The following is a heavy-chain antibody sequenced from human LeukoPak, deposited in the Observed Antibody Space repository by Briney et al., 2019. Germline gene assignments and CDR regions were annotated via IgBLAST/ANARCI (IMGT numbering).Heavy chain of an antibody. Sequence: SETLSLTCAVYGGSFSGYYWSWIRQPPGKGLEWIGEINHSGSTNYNPSLKSRVTISVDTSKNQFSLKLSSVTAADTAVYYRARVGIAESYWGQGTLVTVSP. CDR3: ARVGIAESY. D-gene: IGHD6-13*01. V-gene: IGHV4-34*01. J-gene: IGHJ4*02. CDR1: GGSFSGYY. CDR2: INHSGST.